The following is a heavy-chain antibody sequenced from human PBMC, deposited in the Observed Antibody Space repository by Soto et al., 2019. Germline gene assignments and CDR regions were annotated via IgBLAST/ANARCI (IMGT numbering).Heavy chain of an antibody. Sequence: SDTLSFTCTVSGGSVSSGSYYWSRIRQPPGKGLEWIGYIYYSGSTSYNPSLKSRVTISVDTSKNQCSLKLSSVTAADTAVYYCAGDNRYCSSTSGHLGWFDPGGQGTLVTVSS. CDR2: IYYSGST. D-gene: IGHD2-2*01. V-gene: IGHV4-61*01. J-gene: IGHJ5*02. CDR3: AGDNRYCSSTSGHLGWFDP. CDR1: GGSVSSGSYY.